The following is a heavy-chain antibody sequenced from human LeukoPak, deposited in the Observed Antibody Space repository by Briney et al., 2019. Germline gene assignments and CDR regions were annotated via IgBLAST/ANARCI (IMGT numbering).Heavy chain of an antibody. Sequence: PGGSLRLSCEASGLTFSRDWMHWVRQAPGKGLVWVSRINNDGSSTTYADSVKGRFTISRDNAKNTLYLQMNSLRAEDTAVYYCARVYGPGLNDYFQLWGQGTLVTVSS. CDR1: GLTFSRDW. CDR3: ARVYGPGLNDYFQL. CDR2: INNDGSST. V-gene: IGHV3-74*03. J-gene: IGHJ1*01. D-gene: IGHD3-10*01.